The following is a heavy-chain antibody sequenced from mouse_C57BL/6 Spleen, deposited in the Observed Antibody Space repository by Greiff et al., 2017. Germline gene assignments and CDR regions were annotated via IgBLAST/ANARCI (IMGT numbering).Heavy chain of an antibody. Sequence: QVQLKQSGAELARPGASVKLSCKASGYTFTSYGISWVKQRTGQGLEWIGEIYPRSGNTYYNEKFKGKATLTADKSSSTAYMELRSLTSEDSAVYFCARGDYYGSSYAWIAYWGQGTLVTVSA. CDR1: GYTFTSYG. J-gene: IGHJ3*01. CDR3: ARGDYYGSSYAWIAY. V-gene: IGHV1-81*01. D-gene: IGHD1-1*01. CDR2: IYPRSGNT.